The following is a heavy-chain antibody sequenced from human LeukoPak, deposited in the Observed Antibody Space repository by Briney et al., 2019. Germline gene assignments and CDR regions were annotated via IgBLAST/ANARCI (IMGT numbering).Heavy chain of an antibody. J-gene: IGHJ4*02. Sequence: ASVKVSCKASGYTFTSYGITWVRQAPGQGLKGMGWISAYNGNTNYAQKLQGRVTMTTDTSTSTAYMELRSLRSDDTAVYYCARGAPYSSGWYLFDYWGQGTLVTVSS. D-gene: IGHD6-19*01. V-gene: IGHV1-18*01. CDR3: ARGAPYSSGWYLFDY. CDR1: GYTFTSYG. CDR2: ISAYNGNT.